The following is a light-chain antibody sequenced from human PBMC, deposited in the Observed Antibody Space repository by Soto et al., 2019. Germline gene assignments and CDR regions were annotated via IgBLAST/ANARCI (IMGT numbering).Light chain of an antibody. J-gene: IGLJ2*01. CDR3: SSYTSSSTRGV. CDR1: SSDVGGYNY. CDR2: DVS. V-gene: IGLV2-14*01. Sequence: QSLLTQPASVSGSPGQSITISCTGTSSDVGGYNYVSWYQQHPGKAPKLMIYDVSNRPSGVSNRFSGSKSGNTASLTISGLQAEDEADYYCSSYTSSSTRGVFGGGTKLTVL.